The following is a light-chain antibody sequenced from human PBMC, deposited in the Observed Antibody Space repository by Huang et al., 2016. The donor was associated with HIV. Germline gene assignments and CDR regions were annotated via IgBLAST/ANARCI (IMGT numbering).Light chain of an antibody. CDR2: GES. Sequence: EIVMTQSPATLSVSPGERATLSCRASQSVRNNLAWYQQRPGQAPRLLIYGESTRTTGVPARFSGTGSETEFNLTISSLQSEDFAIYYCQHHNNWPPYTFGQGTRLEIK. CDR3: QHHNNWPPYT. J-gene: IGKJ2*01. CDR1: QSVRNN. V-gene: IGKV3-15*01.